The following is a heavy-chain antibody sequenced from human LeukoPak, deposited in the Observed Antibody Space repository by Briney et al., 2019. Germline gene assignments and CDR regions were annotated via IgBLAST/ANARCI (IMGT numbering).Heavy chain of an antibody. J-gene: IGHJ4*02. D-gene: IGHD6-13*01. CDR3: ARDRAAAGPDH. CDR2: ISSSGSTI. CDR1: GFTFSSYA. Sequence: PGGSLRLSCAASGFTFSSYAMSWVRQAPGKGLEWVSAISSSGSTIYYADSVKGRFTISRDNAKNSLYLQMNRLRAEDTAVYYCARDRAAAGPDHWGQGTLVTVSS. V-gene: IGHV3-21*04.